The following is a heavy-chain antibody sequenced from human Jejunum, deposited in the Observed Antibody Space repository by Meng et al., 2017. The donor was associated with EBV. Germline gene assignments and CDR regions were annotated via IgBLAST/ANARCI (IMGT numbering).Heavy chain of an antibody. CDR1: GYTFTGYY. CDR2: INPNSGGT. Sequence: QVQLVQSGAEVKKPGASVKVSGKASGYTFTGYYIHWVRQAPGQGLEWMGRINPNSGGTTYAQKFQGRVTMTGDTSISAAYMELSSLRSDDTAVYYCVRGSTCDYGDYEEGGYWGQGTLVTVSS. V-gene: IGHV1-2*06. J-gene: IGHJ4*02. D-gene: IGHD4-17*01. CDR3: VRGSTCDYGDYEEGGY.